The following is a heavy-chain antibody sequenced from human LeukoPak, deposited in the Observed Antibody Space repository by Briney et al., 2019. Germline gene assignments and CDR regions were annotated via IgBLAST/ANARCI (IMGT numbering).Heavy chain of an antibody. CDR3: AKRLDSSGSYYFDL. J-gene: IGHJ2*01. CDR2: ISTTGAGT. V-gene: IGHV3-23*01. CDR1: GFAFSNYA. Sequence: PGGSLRLSCAAPGFAFSNYAMAWVRQAPGKGLAWVSAISTTGAGTYYANSVRGRFTISRDNSKNTLYLQMYSLRAEDTAVYYCAKRLDSSGSYYFDLWGRGTLVTVSS. D-gene: IGHD3-22*01.